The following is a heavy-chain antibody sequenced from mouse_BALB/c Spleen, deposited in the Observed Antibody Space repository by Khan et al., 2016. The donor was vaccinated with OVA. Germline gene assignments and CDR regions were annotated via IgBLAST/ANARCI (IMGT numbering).Heavy chain of an antibody. V-gene: IGHV1S41*01. Sequence: DLVKPGASVKLSCKASGYTFTSYWINWIKQRPGQGLEWIGRIAPGSGSTYYNEMFKGTATLTEDTSSSTAYIKLRSLSSEDAAAVLCERSNCYGSSVYAMDYGGPGTSVTVSS. D-gene: IGHD1-1*01. CDR2: IAPGSGST. CDR3: ERSNCYGSSVYAMDY. CDR1: GYTFTSYW. J-gene: IGHJ4*01.